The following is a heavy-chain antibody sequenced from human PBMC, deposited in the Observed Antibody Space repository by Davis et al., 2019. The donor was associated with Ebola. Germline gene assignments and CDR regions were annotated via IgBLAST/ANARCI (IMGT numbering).Heavy chain of an antibody. Sequence: GESLKISCAASGFTFSSYGMHWVRQAPGKGLEWVAFIRYDGSNKYYADSVKGRFTISRHNSKNTLYLQMNSLRAEDTAVYYCARVPGIDYGMDVWGQGTTVTVSS. CDR3: ARVPGIDYGMDV. J-gene: IGHJ6*02. CDR1: GFTFSSYG. D-gene: IGHD6-13*01. V-gene: IGHV3-30*02. CDR2: IRYDGSNK.